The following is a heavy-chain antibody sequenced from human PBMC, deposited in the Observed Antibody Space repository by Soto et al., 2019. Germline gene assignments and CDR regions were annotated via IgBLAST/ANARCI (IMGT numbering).Heavy chain of an antibody. Sequence: EVLLVESGGGLVQPGGSLKLSCAASGFVFKDSSIHWVRQASGKGLEWVGRIRDRAFSYATAHAASVKGRFTISRDDSTNTAYLQMNSLKTEDTAIYYCTRLISAAQDYWGQGTLVTVSS. J-gene: IGHJ4*02. V-gene: IGHV3-73*01. CDR1: GFVFKDSS. CDR3: TRLISAAQDY. CDR2: IRDRAFSYAT. D-gene: IGHD3-10*01.